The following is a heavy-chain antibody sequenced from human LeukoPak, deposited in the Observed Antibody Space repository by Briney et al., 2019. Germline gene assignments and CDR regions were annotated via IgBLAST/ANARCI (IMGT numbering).Heavy chain of an antibody. V-gene: IGHV4-59*08. CDR2: IYYSGST. CDR3: ARLSRYYDSDY. J-gene: IGHJ4*02. CDR1: GGSISSYY. D-gene: IGHD3-22*01. Sequence: PSETLSLTCTVSGGSISSYYWSWIRQPPGKGLEWIGYIYYSGSTNYNPSLKSRVTISVDTSKSQFSLKLSSVTAADTAVYYCARLSRYYDSDYWGQGTLVTVSS.